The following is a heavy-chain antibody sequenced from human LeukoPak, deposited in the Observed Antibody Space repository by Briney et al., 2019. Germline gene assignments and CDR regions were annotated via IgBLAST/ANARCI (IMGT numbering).Heavy chain of an antibody. CDR2: ISSSGSTI. Sequence: GGSLRLSCAASGFTFSDYYMSWIRQAPGKGLEWVSYISSSGSTIYYADSVKGRFTISRDNAKNSLYLQMNSLRAEDTALYYCARDGYCSSTSCYYFDYWGQGTLVTVSS. CDR3: ARDGYCSSTSCYYFDY. D-gene: IGHD2-2*03. V-gene: IGHV3-11*01. J-gene: IGHJ4*02. CDR1: GFTFSDYY.